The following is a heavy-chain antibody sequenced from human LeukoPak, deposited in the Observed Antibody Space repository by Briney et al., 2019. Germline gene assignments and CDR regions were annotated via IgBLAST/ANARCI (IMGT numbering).Heavy chain of an antibody. Sequence: SETLSLTCSVSGGSISSYYWSWIRQPPGKGLEWIGYISYSGTTNYNPSLKSRVTISLDTSKNQFFLKLSSVTAADTAVYYCARDNIDSSTISYYFDYWGQGTLVTVSS. CDR1: GGSISSYY. D-gene: IGHD2-2*01. V-gene: IGHV4-59*01. J-gene: IGHJ4*02. CDR2: ISYSGTT. CDR3: ARDNIDSSTISYYFDY.